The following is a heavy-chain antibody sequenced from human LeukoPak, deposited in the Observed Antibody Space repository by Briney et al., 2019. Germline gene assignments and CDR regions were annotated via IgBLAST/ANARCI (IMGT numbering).Heavy chain of an antibody. CDR2: IRPGGSED. CDR1: GFTFSNSW. J-gene: IGHJ4*02. CDR3: AKLMGTVTTYDY. Sequence: GGYLRRYCAASGFTFSNSWMSWVRQAPGKGLKWVASIRPGGSEDYYMDSVKGRFAISRDNTENSLYLQMNSLRAEDTAVYHCAKLMGTVTTYDYWGQGTLVTVSS. V-gene: IGHV3-7*01. D-gene: IGHD1-7*01.